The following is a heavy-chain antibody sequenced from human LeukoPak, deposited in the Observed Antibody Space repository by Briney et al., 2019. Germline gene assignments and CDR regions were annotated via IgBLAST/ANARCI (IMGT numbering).Heavy chain of an antibody. CDR2: INPNSGGT. CDR1: GYTFTGYY. CDR3: ARDVRRNNSSHIGC. V-gene: IGHV1-2*02. Sequence: GASVKVSCKASGYTFTGYYMHWVRQAPGQGLEWMGWINPNSGGTNYAQKFQGRVTMTRDTSIGTGYMELTGLKSDDTAVYYCARDVRRNNSSHIGCWGQGALVTVSS. J-gene: IGHJ4*02. D-gene: IGHD6-13*01.